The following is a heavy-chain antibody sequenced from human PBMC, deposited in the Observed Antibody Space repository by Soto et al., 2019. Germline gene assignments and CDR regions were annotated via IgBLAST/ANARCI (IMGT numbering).Heavy chain of an antibody. Sequence: QVQLVQSGAEVKKPGSSVKVSCKASGGTFSSYTISWVRQAPGQGLEWMGRIIPILGIANYAQKFQGRVTITADKSTSTAYMELSSLRSEXTAVYYCARDRCSGGSCYPGGYWGQGTLVTVSS. V-gene: IGHV1-69*08. CDR3: ARDRCSGGSCYPGGY. J-gene: IGHJ4*02. CDR2: IIPILGIA. D-gene: IGHD2-15*01. CDR1: GGTFSSYT.